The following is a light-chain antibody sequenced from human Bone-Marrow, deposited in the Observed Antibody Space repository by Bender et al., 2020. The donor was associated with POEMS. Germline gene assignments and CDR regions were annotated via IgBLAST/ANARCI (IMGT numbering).Light chain of an antibody. CDR1: NIGDKN. CDR3: QVWDSTSARWV. J-gene: IGLJ3*02. Sequence: SYVLIQPPSVSEAPGKTSTITCAGNNIGDKNVHWYQQKPGQAPLLVDFGDSDRPSGIPERLSGSDSGNTATLTISRVEAGDEADYYCQVWDSTSARWVFGGGTKLTVL. V-gene: IGLV3-21*03. CDR2: GDS.